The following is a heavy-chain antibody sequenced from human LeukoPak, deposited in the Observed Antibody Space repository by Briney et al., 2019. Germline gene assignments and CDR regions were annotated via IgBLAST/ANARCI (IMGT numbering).Heavy chain of an antibody. D-gene: IGHD3-9*01. CDR3: ARDRRYFDWSHPLHYGMDV. J-gene: IGHJ6*02. Sequence: GGSLRLSCAASGLTVSSNYMSWVRQAPGKGLEWVSVIYSGGSTYYADSVKGRFTISRHNSKNTLYLQMNSLRAEDTAVNYCARDRRYFDWSHPLHYGMDVWGQGTTVTVSS. V-gene: IGHV3-53*04. CDR2: IYSGGST. CDR1: GLTVSSNY.